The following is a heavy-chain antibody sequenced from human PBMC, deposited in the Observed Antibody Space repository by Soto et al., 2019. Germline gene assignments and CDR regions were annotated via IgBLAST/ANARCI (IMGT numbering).Heavy chain of an antibody. CDR3: ARDRGGYCSSTSCHNWFDP. D-gene: IGHD2-2*01. V-gene: IGHV3-23*01. Sequence: GGSLRLSCAASGFTFSSFAMSWVRQAPGKGLDWVSAISGSGGSTYSADSVKGRFTISRDNAKNSLYLQMNSLRAEDTAVYYCARDRGGYCSSTSCHNWFDPWGQGTLVTVSS. CDR1: GFTFSSFA. CDR2: ISGSGGST. J-gene: IGHJ5*02.